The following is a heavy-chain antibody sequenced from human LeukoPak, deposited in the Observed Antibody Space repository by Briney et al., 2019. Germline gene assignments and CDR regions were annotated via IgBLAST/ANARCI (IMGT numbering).Heavy chain of an antibody. V-gene: IGHV1-18*01. Sequence: ASVKVSCKASGYSFTRYGISWVRQAPGQGLEWMGWISAYNGSTNYAQKLQGRVTMTTDTSTSTAYMELTSLRSADTAVYFCARDGLYCTNGVCSSDIWGQGTLVTVSS. CDR1: GYSFTRYG. CDR3: ARDGLYCTNGVCSSDI. CDR2: ISAYNGST. J-gene: IGHJ3*02. D-gene: IGHD2-8*01.